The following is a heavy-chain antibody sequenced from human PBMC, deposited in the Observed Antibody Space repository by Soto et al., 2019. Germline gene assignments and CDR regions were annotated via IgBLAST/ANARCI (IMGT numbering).Heavy chain of an antibody. CDR1: GFTFSSYA. CDR2: ISYDGSNK. CDR3: ARESDDSSGYYQFDY. D-gene: IGHD3-22*01. V-gene: IGHV3-30-3*01. J-gene: IGHJ4*02. Sequence: GGSLRLSCAASGFTFSSYAMHWVRQAPGKGLEWVAVISYDGSNKYYADSVKGRFTISRDNSKNTLYLQMNSLRAEDTAVYYCARESDDSSGYYQFDYWGQGTLVTVPS.